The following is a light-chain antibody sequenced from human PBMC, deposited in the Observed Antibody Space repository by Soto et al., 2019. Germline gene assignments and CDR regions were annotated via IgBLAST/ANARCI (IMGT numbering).Light chain of an antibody. J-gene: IGKJ1*01. CDR2: GAS. V-gene: IGKV3-20*01. Sequence: EIVLTQSPGTLSLTPGEGATLSCRASQSVSSSYFAWYQQKPGQAPRLLIYGASSRATGIPDRFSGSGSGTDFTLTISRREPEDFAGYYCQQYGSSPGTFGQGTKVDIK. CDR1: QSVSSSY. CDR3: QQYGSSPGT.